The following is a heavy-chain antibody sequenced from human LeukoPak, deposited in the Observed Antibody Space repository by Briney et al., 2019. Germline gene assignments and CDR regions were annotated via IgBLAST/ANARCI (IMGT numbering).Heavy chain of an antibody. CDR1: GGSITGSSYY. J-gene: IGHJ4*02. V-gene: IGHV4-39*01. D-gene: IGHD5-12*01. CDR2: MFYSGRT. Sequence: SETLSLTCTVSGGSITGSSYYWGWIRQPPGKGLEWIGNMFYSGRTYYNPAPKSRVIISGDTSKNQFSLKLSSVTAADTAVYYCASCGYSGYAIDYWGQGALVTVSS. CDR3: ASCGYSGYAIDY.